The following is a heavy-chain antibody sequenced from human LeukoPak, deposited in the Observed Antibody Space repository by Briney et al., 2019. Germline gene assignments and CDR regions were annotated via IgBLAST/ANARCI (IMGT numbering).Heavy chain of an antibody. V-gene: IGHV3-30*18. CDR3: AKVSQNYYDSSGPTFDY. CDR1: GFTFSSHG. Sequence: GGSLRLSCAASGFTFSSHGMHWVRQAPGKGLEWVAVMSYDGSNKYYADSVKGRFTISRDNSKNTLYLQMNSLRAEDTAVYYCAKVSQNYYDSSGPTFDYWGQGTLVTVSS. J-gene: IGHJ4*02. CDR2: MSYDGSNK. D-gene: IGHD3-22*01.